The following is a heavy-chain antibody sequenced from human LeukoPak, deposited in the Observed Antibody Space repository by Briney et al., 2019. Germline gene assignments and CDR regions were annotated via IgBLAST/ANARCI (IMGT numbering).Heavy chain of an antibody. Sequence: PSETLSLTCTVSGDSISSSSYYWGWIRQPPGKGLEWIGSIYYSGSTYYNPSLKSRVTISVDTPKNQFSLKLSSVTAADTAVYYCALVESDDSSRYYRQKVYFDYWGQGTLVTVSS. CDR1: GDSISSSSYY. D-gene: IGHD3-22*01. CDR2: IYYSGST. J-gene: IGHJ4*02. V-gene: IGHV4-39*07. CDR3: ALVESDDSSRYYRQKVYFDY.